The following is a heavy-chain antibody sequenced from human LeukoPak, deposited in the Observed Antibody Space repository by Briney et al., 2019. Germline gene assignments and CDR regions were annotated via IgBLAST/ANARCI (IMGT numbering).Heavy chain of an antibody. CDR3: AREGHNYDFWSGYYG. D-gene: IGHD3-3*01. CDR2: IKQYGSEK. J-gene: IGHJ4*02. Sequence: GGSLRLSCAASGFTFSSYSMNWVRQAPGKGLEWVANIKQYGSEKYYVDSVKGRFTISRDNAKNSLYLQMNSLRAEDTVVYCCAREGHNYDFWSGYYGWGQGTLVTVSS. V-gene: IGHV3-7*01. CDR1: GFTFSSYS.